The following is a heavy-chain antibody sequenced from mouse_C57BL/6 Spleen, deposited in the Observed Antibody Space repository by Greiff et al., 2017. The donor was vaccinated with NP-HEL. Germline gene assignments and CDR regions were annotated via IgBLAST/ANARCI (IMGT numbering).Heavy chain of an antibody. Sequence: QVQLQQSGPELVKPGASVKISCKASGYAFSSSWMNWVKQRPGKGLEWIGRIYPGDGDTNYNGKFKGKATLTADKSSSTAYMQLSSLTSEDSAVYFCARRPSFTTVVARYFDVWGTGTTVTVSS. CDR2: IYPGDGDT. CDR3: ARRPSFTTVVARYFDV. V-gene: IGHV1-82*01. CDR1: GYAFSSSW. J-gene: IGHJ1*03. D-gene: IGHD1-1*01.